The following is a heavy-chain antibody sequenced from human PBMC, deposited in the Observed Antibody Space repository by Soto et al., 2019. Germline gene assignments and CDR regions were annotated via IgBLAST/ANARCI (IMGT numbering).Heavy chain of an antibody. CDR2: IYHSGRT. Sequence: SETLSLTCAVSGGSISSSNWWSWVRQPPGKGLEWIGEIYHSGRTNYNPSLKSRVTISVDKSKNKFSLKMSSVTAADTAVYYCARDPTRTRYCSSTSCYAGDSFDIWGQGTMVTVSS. D-gene: IGHD2-2*01. V-gene: IGHV4-4*02. CDR3: ARDPTRTRYCSSTSCYAGDSFDI. CDR1: GGSISSSNW. J-gene: IGHJ3*02.